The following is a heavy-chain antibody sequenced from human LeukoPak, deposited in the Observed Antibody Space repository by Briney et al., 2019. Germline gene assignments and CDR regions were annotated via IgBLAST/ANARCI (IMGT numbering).Heavy chain of an antibody. V-gene: IGHV3-15*01. J-gene: IGHJ4*02. CDR2: IKSSSDGGTT. CDR3: TTAIRWLQSPFNY. D-gene: IGHD5-24*01. Sequence: PGGSLRLSCAASGFTSTNTWMTWVRQAPGKGLEWVGRIKSSSDGGTTDYAAPVKGTFTISRDDSKHTLYLQMNSLNTEDTAVYFCTTAIRWLQSPFNYSGQGTLVTVSS. CDR1: GFTSTNTW.